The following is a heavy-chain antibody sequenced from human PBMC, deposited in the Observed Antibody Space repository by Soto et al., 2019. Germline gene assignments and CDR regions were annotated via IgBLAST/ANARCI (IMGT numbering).Heavy chain of an antibody. V-gene: IGHV1-18*01. CDR1: GYTFTSYG. J-gene: IGHJ3*02. D-gene: IGHD3-10*01. Sequence: QVQLVQSGAEVKKPGASVKVSCKASGYTFTSYGISWVRQAPGQGLEWMGWISAYNGNTNYSQKLQGRVTMTTDTSTSTAYMELRSLTSDDTAVYYCARDSQYFDSGRGEAFDIWGQGTLVTVSS. CDR3: ARDSQYFDSGRGEAFDI. CDR2: ISAYNGNT.